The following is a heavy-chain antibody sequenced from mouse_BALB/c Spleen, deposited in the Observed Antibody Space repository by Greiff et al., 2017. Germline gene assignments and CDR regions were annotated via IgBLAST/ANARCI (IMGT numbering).Heavy chain of an antibody. CDR3: ARTPYGN. Sequence: QVQLEQSGAELVKPWASVKVSCKASGYAFTNYLIEWVKQRPGQGLEWIGLINPGSGGTNYNEKFKGKATLTADKSSSTAYMQLSSLTSDDSAGYFCARTPYGNWGQGTLVTVSA. CDR2: INPGSGGT. D-gene: IGHD2-1*01. J-gene: IGHJ3*01. V-gene: IGHV1-54*01. CDR1: GYAFTNYL.